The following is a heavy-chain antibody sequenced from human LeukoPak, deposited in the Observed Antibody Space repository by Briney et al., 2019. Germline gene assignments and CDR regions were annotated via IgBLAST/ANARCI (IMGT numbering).Heavy chain of an antibody. CDR2: IYYSGST. D-gene: IGHD6-19*01. V-gene: IGHV4-59*01. J-gene: IGHJ6*02. Sequence: PSESPSLTCMDPGGSLSGAYWCWIWHTPGRGLGWIGHIYYSGSTNYNPSRKSRVTISVDTSKNQFSLKLSSVTAADTAVYYCARDSPAVAGTSGMDVWGQGTTVTVSS. CDR1: GGSLSGAY. CDR3: ARDSPAVAGTSGMDV.